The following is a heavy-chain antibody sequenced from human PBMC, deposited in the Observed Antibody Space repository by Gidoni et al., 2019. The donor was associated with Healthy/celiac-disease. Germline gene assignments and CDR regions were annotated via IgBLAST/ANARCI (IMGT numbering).Heavy chain of an antibody. CDR3: ARDVAAAGTGGWFDP. CDR2: ISAYNGNT. CDR1: GYTSTSYG. D-gene: IGHD6-13*01. V-gene: IGHV1-18*01. J-gene: IGHJ5*02. Sequence: QVQLVQSGAEVKKPGASVKVSCTASGYTSTSYGISWVRQAPGQGLEWMGWISAYNGNTNYAQKLQGRVTMTTDTSTSTAYMELRSLRSDDTAVYYCARDVAAAGTGGWFDPWGQGTLVTVSS.